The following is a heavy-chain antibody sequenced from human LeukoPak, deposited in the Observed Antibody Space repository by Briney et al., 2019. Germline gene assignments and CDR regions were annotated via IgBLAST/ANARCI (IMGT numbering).Heavy chain of an antibody. CDR3: AQKTPGHHPFDY. J-gene: IGHJ4*02. Sequence: GGSLRLSCAASGFTFSSYALNWVRQAPGKGLEWVPASGTSGDTYYGDSVKGRFTISRDNAKNTVYLQMSSLRVEDTAVYYCAQKTPGHHPFDYWGQGILVTVSS. CDR1: GFTFSSYA. D-gene: IGHD2-8*02. V-gene: IGHV3-23*01. CDR2: SGTSGDT.